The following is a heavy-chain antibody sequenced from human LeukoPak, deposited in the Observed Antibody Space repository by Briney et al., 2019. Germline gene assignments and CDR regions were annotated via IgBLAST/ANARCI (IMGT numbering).Heavy chain of an antibody. Sequence: ASVKVSCKASGYTFTGYYMHWVRQAPGQGLERMGWINPNSGGTNYAQKLQGRVTMTRDTSISTAYMELSRLRSDDTAVYYCARPLVRYFDWSHFDYWGQGTLVTVSS. CDR2: INPNSGGT. D-gene: IGHD3-9*01. CDR3: ARPLVRYFDWSHFDY. J-gene: IGHJ4*02. V-gene: IGHV1-2*02. CDR1: GYTFTGYY.